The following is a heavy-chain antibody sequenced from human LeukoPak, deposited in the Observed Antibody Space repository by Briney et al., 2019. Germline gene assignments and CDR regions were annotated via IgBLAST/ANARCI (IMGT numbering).Heavy chain of an antibody. V-gene: IGHV1-18*01. Sequence: ASVKVSCKASGDTFTNYHIAWVRQAPGQGLEWMGWVSTNDGNTVYAQRLQGRVTMTTDTSTSVAYMELRSLTSDDTAVYYCTRAPPGMTMMTDYWGQGTLVTVSS. D-gene: IGHD3-22*01. CDR2: VSTNDGNT. J-gene: IGHJ4*02. CDR1: GDTFTNYH. CDR3: TRAPPGMTMMTDY.